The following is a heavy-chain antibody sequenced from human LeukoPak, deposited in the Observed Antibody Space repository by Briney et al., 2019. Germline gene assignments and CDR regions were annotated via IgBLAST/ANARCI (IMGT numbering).Heavy chain of an antibody. CDR3: VRDRGQLLGPFYYFYYMDV. CDR1: GGSISSYY. Sequence: SETLSLTCSVSGGSISSYYWSWIRQPAGKGLEWIGRIYGNGNTNYNPSLKGRVNMAIDASKNKFTLKVTSVTAADAAVYFCVRDRGQLLGPFYYFYYMDVWGKGTTVTISS. J-gene: IGHJ6*03. V-gene: IGHV4-4*07. CDR2: IYGNGNT. D-gene: IGHD1-7*01.